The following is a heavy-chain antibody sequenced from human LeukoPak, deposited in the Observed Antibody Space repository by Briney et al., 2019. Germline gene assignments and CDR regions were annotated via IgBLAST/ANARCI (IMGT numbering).Heavy chain of an antibody. CDR2: ISSSSSYI. CDR3: AKGVLGQWLVDAFDI. V-gene: IGHV3-21*01. D-gene: IGHD6-19*01. Sequence: GGSLRLSCAASGFTFSDYSMNWVRQAPGKGLEWVSSISSSSSYIYYADSLKGRFTISRDNARNSLYLQMNSLRAEDTAVYYCAKGVLGQWLVDAFDIWGQGTMVTVSS. J-gene: IGHJ3*02. CDR1: GFTFSDYS.